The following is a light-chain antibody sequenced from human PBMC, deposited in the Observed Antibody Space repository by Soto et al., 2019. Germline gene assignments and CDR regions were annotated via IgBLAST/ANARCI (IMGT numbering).Light chain of an antibody. CDR1: QSISIY. V-gene: IGKV1-39*01. CDR2: GAS. CDR3: QQTYTTPEIT. Sequence: QITQPPSSLSSSXXYAXTITFIASQSISIYLTWYQLKPGQAPNLLMYGASYLTSGVPTRFSGSGSGTDFTLTISSLQPEDFAIYYCQQTYTTPEITFGQGTRLEIK. J-gene: IGKJ5*01.